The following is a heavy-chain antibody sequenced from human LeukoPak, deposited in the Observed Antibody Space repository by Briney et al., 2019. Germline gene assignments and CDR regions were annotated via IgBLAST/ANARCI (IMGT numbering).Heavy chain of an antibody. CDR2: IYYSGST. CDR1: GGSISSSSYH. V-gene: IGHV4-39*07. D-gene: IGHD3-9*01. Sequence: SETLSLTCTVSGGSISSSSYHWGWIRQPPGKGLEWIGSIYYSGSTYYNPSLKSRVTISVDTSKNQFSLKLSSVTAADTAVYYCARGVRYFDWLLLATAFDIWGQGTMVTVSS. CDR3: ARGVRYFDWLLLATAFDI. J-gene: IGHJ3*02.